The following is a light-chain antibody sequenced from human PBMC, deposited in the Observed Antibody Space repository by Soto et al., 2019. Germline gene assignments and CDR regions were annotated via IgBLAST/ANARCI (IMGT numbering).Light chain of an antibody. V-gene: IGLV2-14*01. CDR1: SSDVGGYNS. J-gene: IGLJ2*01. Sequence: QSALTQPASVSGSPGQSITISCTGTSSDVGGYNSVSWYQQHPGKAPKLMIYKVSNRPSGVSNRFSGSKSGNTASLTISGLQAEDEADYYCASYTSSITLVFGGGTKLTVL. CDR2: KVS. CDR3: ASYTSSITLV.